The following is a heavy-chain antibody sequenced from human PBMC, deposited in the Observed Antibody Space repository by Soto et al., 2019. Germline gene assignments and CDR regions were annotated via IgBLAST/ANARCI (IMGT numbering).Heavy chain of an antibody. V-gene: IGHV3-23*01. CDR1: GFTFSNYG. CDR2: IGGDGGGT. D-gene: IGHD3-3*02. Sequence: PGGSLRLSCAASGFTFSNYGMTWVRQAPGKGLEWVAAIGGDGGGTYYADSVKGRFTVSRDDPKSTMYLQMNSLRAEDTALYYCAKGRLAGEKEAFGVWGQGTMVTVSS. J-gene: IGHJ3*01. CDR3: AKGRLAGEKEAFGV.